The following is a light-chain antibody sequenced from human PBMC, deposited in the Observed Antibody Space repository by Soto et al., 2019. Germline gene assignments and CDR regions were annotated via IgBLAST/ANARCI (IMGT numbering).Light chain of an antibody. CDR1: SSDVGSDNL. CDR2: EVS. V-gene: IGLV2-23*02. CDR3: CSYAGSITYV. Sequence: QSVLTQPASVSGSPGQSITISCTGTSSDVGSDNLVSWYQQHPGKAPKFIIYEVSQRPAGVSYRFSGSKSGNTAYLTISGLQAEDDAYYSCCSYAGSITYVSGTGPKVTVL. J-gene: IGLJ1*01.